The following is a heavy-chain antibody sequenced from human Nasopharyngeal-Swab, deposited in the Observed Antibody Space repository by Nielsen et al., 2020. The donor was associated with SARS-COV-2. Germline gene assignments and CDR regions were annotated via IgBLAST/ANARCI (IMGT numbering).Heavy chain of an antibody. CDR1: GFSVSTKY. CDR2: IYAGGST. J-gene: IGHJ4*02. CDR3: ARGDDSSGYPYSHDY. V-gene: IGHV3-66*01. D-gene: IGHD3-22*01. Sequence: GESLKISCAASGFSVSTKYRSWVRQAPGKGLEWVSSIYAGGSTYYADTVKGRFTISRDNSKNTLYLQMNSLRAEDTAVYYCARGDDSSGYPYSHDYWGQGTLVTVSS.